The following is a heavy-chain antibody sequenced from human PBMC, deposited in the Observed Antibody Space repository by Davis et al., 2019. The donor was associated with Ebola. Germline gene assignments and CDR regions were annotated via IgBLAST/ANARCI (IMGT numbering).Heavy chain of an antibody. V-gene: IGHV3-74*01. CDR1: RFTFSSYW. J-gene: IGHJ3*02. CDR2: INSDGSST. Sequence: PGGSLRLSCAGSRFTFSSYWMHWVRHAPGKGLVWVSRINSDGSSTRFADSVKGRFTISRDNAKNTLYLQMNSLGAEDTAVYYCARGDSHAFDIWGQGTMVTVSS. CDR3: ARGDSHAFDI.